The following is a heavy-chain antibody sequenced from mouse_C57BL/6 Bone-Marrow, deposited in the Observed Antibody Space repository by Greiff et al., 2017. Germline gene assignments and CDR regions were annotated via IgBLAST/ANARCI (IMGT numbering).Heavy chain of an antibody. Sequence: QVQLQQPVPELSMPAASVKLSCKASGYTFTSYWMHLLKQRPGQGLEWIGMIHPNSGSTNYNEKFKGKATLTVDKSSSTAYMPLSSLTSEDSVVYYCARWSEGYSSSRFLFDYWGQGATRPVS. V-gene: IGHV1-64*01. CDR3: ARWSEGYSSSRFLFDY. CDR2: IHPNSGST. CDR1: GYTFTSYW. D-gene: IGHD1-1*01. J-gene: IGHJ2*01.